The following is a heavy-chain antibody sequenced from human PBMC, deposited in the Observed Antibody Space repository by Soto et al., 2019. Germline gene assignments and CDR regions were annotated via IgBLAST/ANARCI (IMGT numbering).Heavy chain of an antibody. Sequence: SETLSLTCTVSGGSISSGGYYWSWIRQPPGKGLEWIGYIYYSGSTYYNPSLKSRVTISLDTSKIQFSLKLSSVTAADTAVYYCARGYYYDSSGYSNWFGPWGQGTLVTVSS. CDR3: ARGYYYDSSGYSNWFGP. CDR1: GGSISSGGYY. V-gene: IGHV4-30-4*01. D-gene: IGHD3-22*01. J-gene: IGHJ5*02. CDR2: IYYSGST.